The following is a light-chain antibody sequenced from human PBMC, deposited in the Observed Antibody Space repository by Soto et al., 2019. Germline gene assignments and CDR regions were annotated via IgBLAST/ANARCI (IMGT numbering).Light chain of an antibody. CDR3: CSYTSSSIRV. J-gene: IGLJ3*02. CDR1: SSNIGAGYD. Sequence: QSVLAQPPSVSGAPGQKVTISCTGSSSNIGAGYDLHWYQQLPGTAPKLLLYGNTNRPSGVPDRFSGSKSGTSASLAITGLQAEDEADYYCCSYTSSSIRVFGGGTQLTVL. V-gene: IGLV1-40*01. CDR2: GNT.